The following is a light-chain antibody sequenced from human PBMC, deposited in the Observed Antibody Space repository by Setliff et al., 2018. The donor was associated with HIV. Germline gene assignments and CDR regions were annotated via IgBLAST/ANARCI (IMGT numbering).Light chain of an antibody. Sequence: QSALTQPASVSGSPGQSITISCTGTSSDAGSYNLVSWYQQHPGKAPKLMIYEVIKRPSGVSNRFSGSKSGNTASLTISGLQAEDEADYYCCSYAGSSTYVFGTGTKVTVL. CDR3: CSYAGSSTYV. CDR2: EVI. CDR1: SSDAGSYNL. J-gene: IGLJ1*01. V-gene: IGLV2-23*02.